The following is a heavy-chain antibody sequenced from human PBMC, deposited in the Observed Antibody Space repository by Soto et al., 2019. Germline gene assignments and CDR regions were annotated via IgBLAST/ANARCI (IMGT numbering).Heavy chain of an antibody. CDR3: ARDLETYYYGSGSYY. CDR2: ISSSGSTI. Sequence: RVSCAAAGFTISDYYMSWISQAPGKGLEWVSYISSSGSTIYYADSVKGRFTISRDNAKNSLYLQMNSLRAEDTAVYYCARDLETYYYGSGSYYWGQGTLVTVSS. CDR1: GFTISDYY. V-gene: IGHV3-11*01. D-gene: IGHD3-10*01. J-gene: IGHJ4*02.